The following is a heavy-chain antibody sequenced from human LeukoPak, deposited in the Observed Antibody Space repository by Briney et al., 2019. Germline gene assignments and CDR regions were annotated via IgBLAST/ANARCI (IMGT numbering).Heavy chain of an antibody. Sequence: GGSLRLSCAASGFTFSNAWMSWVRQAPGKGLEWVGRIKSKTDGGTTDYAAPVKGRFTISRDDSKNTLYLQMNSLKTEDTAVYYCITAPGYYDYVWGSYQEYWGQGTLVTVSS. J-gene: IGHJ4*02. CDR1: GFTFSNAW. CDR2: IKSKTDGGTT. D-gene: IGHD3-16*02. CDR3: ITAPGYYDYVWGSYQEY. V-gene: IGHV3-15*01.